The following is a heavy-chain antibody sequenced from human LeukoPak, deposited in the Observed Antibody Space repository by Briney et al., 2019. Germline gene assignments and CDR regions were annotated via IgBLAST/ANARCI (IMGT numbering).Heavy chain of an antibody. Sequence: PSETLSLTCAVYGGSFSGYYWSWIRQPPGKGLEWIGEINHSGSTNYNPSLKSRVTISVDTSKNQFSLKLSSVTAADTAVYYCARERFLEWSPGAFDIWGQGTMVTVSS. D-gene: IGHD3-3*01. CDR1: GGSFSGYY. J-gene: IGHJ3*02. V-gene: IGHV4-34*01. CDR2: INHSGST. CDR3: ARERFLEWSPGAFDI.